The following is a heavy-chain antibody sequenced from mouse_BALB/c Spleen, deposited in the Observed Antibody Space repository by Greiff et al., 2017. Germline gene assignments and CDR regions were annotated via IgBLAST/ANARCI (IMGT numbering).Heavy chain of an antibody. V-gene: IGHV1-31*01. D-gene: IGHD1-3*01. CDR2: INPYNGAT. CDR1: GYSFTGYY. J-gene: IGHJ4*01. Sequence: VQLQQSGPELVKPGASVKISCKASGYSFTGYYMHWVKQSHVKSLEWIGRINPYNGATSYNQNFKDKASLTVDKSSSTAYMELHSLTSEDSAVYYCARETNPYAMDYWGQGTSVTGSS. CDR3: ARETNPYAMDY.